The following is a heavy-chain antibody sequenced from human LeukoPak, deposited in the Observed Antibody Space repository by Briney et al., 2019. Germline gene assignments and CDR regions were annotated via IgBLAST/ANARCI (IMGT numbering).Heavy chain of an antibody. Sequence: SETLSLTCTVSGGSISSYYWSWIRQPPGKGLEWIGYIYYSGSTNYNPSLKSRVTISVDTSKNQFSLKLSSVTAADTAVYYCARDKEDSGYLSWGQGTLVTVSS. J-gene: IGHJ4*02. CDR1: GGSISSYY. D-gene: IGHD5-12*01. V-gene: IGHV4-59*01. CDR2: IYYSGST. CDR3: ARDKEDSGYLS.